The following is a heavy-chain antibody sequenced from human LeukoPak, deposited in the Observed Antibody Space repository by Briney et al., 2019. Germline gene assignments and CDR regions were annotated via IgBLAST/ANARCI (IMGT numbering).Heavy chain of an antibody. CDR2: IYYSGST. CDR1: GGSISSYY. Sequence: SETLSLTCTVSGGSISSYYWSWIRQPPGKGLEWIGYIYYSGSTSYNPSLKSRVTISVDTSKNQFSLKLSSVTAADTAVYYCARVRSSSWYNWFDPWGQGTLVTVSS. D-gene: IGHD6-13*01. V-gene: IGHV4-59*01. J-gene: IGHJ5*02. CDR3: ARVRSSSWYNWFDP.